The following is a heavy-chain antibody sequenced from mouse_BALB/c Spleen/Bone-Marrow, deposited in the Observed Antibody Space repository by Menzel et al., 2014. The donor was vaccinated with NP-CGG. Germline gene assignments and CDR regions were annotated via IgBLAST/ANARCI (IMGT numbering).Heavy chain of an antibody. V-gene: IGHV5-6*01. CDR2: ISSGGGYT. J-gene: IGHJ4*01. D-gene: IGHD4-1*01. Sequence: EVKLVESGGDLVKPGGSLKLSCAASGFTFSTYGMSWVRQTPDKRLEWVATISSGGGYTYYPDSVKGRFTISRDNAKNTLYLQMSSLKSEDTAMYYCTRQGNWDHYAMDDWGQGTSVTVSS. CDR1: GFTFSTYG. CDR3: TRQGNWDHYAMDD.